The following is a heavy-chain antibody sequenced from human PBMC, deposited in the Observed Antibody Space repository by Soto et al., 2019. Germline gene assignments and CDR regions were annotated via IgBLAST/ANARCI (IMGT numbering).Heavy chain of an antibody. Sequence: SETLPLTYTVSGGSISSYYWSWIRQPPGKGLEWIGYIYYSGSTNYNPSLKSRVTISVDTSKNQFSLKLSSVTAADTAVYYCASSSVGCSSTSCYMALPGFDAFDIWGQGTMVTVSS. V-gene: IGHV4-59*01. D-gene: IGHD2-2*02. CDR3: ASSSVGCSSTSCYMALPGFDAFDI. J-gene: IGHJ3*02. CDR2: IYYSGST. CDR1: GGSISSYY.